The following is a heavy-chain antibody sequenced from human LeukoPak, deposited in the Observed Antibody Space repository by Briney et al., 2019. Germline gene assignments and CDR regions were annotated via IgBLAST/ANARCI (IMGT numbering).Heavy chain of an antibody. CDR3: ARGYANWLLSD. V-gene: IGHV4-61*01. CDR1: GGSISSGSYY. Sequence: SETLSLTCTVSGGSISSGSYYWSWIRQPPGKGLEWIGYIYYSGSTNYNPSLKSRVTISVDTSKNQFSLKLSSVTAADTAVYYCARGYANWLLSDWGQGTLVTVSS. CDR2: IYYSGST. D-gene: IGHD3-9*01. J-gene: IGHJ4*02.